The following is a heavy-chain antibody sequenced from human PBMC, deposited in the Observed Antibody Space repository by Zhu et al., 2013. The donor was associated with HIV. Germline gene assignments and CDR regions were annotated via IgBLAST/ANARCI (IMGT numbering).Heavy chain of an antibody. CDR2: MSPDSGNT. Sequence: QVQLVQSGTEVKKPGASVKVSCKASGYTFTSYDINWVRQATGQGLEWMGWMSPDSGNTGHAQRFQGRVTMTSDTSISTAYLELTSLRFEDTAVYYCARVYSGWYYFDYWGQGTLVTVSS. CDR3: ARVYSGWYYFDY. CDR1: GYTFTSYD. J-gene: IGHJ4*02. D-gene: IGHD6-19*01. V-gene: IGHV1-8*01.